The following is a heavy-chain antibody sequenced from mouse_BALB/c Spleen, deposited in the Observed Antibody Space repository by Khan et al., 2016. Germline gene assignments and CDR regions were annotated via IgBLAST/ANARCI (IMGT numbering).Heavy chain of an antibody. V-gene: IGHV1-18*01. J-gene: IGHJ3*01. CDR2: VNPDNGGT. CDR1: GYSFTGYY. D-gene: IGHD2-4*01. CDR3: ARDDYAWFGY. Sequence: VQLQQPGPALVKPGASVKISCKSSGYSFTGYYMHWVKQSHGKSLEWIGRVNPDNGGTNYNQKLKGKAIITVDKSSITAYMEFRSLTSEDSAVYYCARDDYAWFGYWGQGTLVSVSA.